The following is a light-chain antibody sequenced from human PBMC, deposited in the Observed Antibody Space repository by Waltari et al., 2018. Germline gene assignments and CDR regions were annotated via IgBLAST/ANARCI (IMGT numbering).Light chain of an antibody. CDR1: TRDVGTYTP. Sequence: QSALTQPASVSGSPGQSITISCTATTRDVGTYTPVSWYQQHPGKAPKLIIYEVSKRPSGISNRFSASKSGNTASLTISGLQAEDEADYYCCSYAGSNTYVFGTGTKVTVL. CDR2: EVS. CDR3: CSYAGSNTYV. V-gene: IGLV2-23*02. J-gene: IGLJ1*01.